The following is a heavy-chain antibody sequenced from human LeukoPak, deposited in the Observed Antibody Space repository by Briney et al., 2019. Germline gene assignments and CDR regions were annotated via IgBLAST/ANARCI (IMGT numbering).Heavy chain of an antibody. CDR2: FTSRSAGGTT. CDR3: TTGGGTMDF. CDR1: GVTVSNTW. J-gene: IGHJ4*02. Sequence: SGGSLRLSCTASGVTVSNTWMSWVRQAPGKGLEWVGLFTSRSAGGTTHYAAPVQGRFTILAEDSKNTWYLQMNGLQIEDTGIYYCTTGGGTMDFWGQGTLVTVSS. V-gene: IGHV3-15*01. D-gene: IGHD2-15*01.